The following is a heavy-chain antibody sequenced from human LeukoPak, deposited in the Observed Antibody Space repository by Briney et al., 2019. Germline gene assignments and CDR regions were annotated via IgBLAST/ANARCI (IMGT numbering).Heavy chain of an antibody. V-gene: IGHV1-18*01. CDR2: ISAYNGNT. D-gene: IGHD2-2*01. Sequence: GASVKVSCKASGYTFTSYGISWVRQAPGQGLEWMGWISAYNGNTNYAQKLQGRVTMTTDTSTSTAYMELRSLRSDDTAVYYCAKDYVVVPGSMRKRVDYWGQGTLVTVSS. CDR1: GYTFTSYG. J-gene: IGHJ4*02. CDR3: AKDYVVVPGSMRKRVDY.